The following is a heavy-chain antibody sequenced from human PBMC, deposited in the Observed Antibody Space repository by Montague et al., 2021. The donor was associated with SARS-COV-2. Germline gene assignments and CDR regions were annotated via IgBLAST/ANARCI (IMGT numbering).Heavy chain of an antibody. Sequence: SETLSLTCTVSGGSISNYYWSWIRQPPGRGLVWIGYIYYSGSTDYSPSLKSRVTISLDTSKNQFSLKVTSVTAADTAVYYCARGGGDYNYGLDVWGPGTTVTVSS. J-gene: IGHJ6*02. CDR2: IYYSGST. D-gene: IGHD2-21*01. CDR3: ARGGGDYNYGLDV. CDR1: GGSISNYY. V-gene: IGHV4-59*01.